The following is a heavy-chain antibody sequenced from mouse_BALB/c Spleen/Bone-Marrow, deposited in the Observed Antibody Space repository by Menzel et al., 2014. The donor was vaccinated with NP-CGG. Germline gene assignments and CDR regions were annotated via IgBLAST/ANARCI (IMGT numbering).Heavy chain of an antibody. CDR3: GRRFARIAWFAY. V-gene: IGHV14-3*02. D-gene: IGHD3-1*01. J-gene: IGHJ3*01. CDR1: RFNIKDTY. CDR2: IAPADVNT. Sequence: VQLQQTGAVLVKPAASVKLSCTASRFNIKDTYMHWVKQRPEQGLAWLGRIAPADVNTKYDPKFQGKATITADTSSTATYLLLRRVASEDDSVYYCGRRFARIAWFAYWGQGTLVTVSA.